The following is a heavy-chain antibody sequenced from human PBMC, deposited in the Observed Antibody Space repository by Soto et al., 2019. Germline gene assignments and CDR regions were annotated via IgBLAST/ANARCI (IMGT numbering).Heavy chain of an antibody. D-gene: IGHD5-18*01. CDR2: SRNQRYQETT. Sequence: GSLLLSCTCSGFPFDNFAINGVRQAPGKGIEWVGLSRNQRYQETTEHAGAVKGRFTISRDTSNGIAYLQMNSLTIEDAAVYSCSGAESPDTAYFYLYWGQGT. V-gene: IGHV3-49*04. J-gene: IGHJ4*02. CDR3: SGAESPDTAYFYLY. CDR1: GFPFDNFA.